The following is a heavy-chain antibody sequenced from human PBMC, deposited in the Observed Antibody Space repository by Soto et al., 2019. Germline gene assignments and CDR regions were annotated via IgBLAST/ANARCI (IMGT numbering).Heavy chain of an antibody. CDR1: GFTFSSYA. CDR3: ARDLECSGGSCDNWFDP. J-gene: IGHJ5*02. CDR2: ISYDGSNK. V-gene: IGHV3-30-3*01. D-gene: IGHD2-15*01. Sequence: GSLRLSCAASGFTFSSYAMHWVRQAPGKVLEWVAVISYDGSNKYYADSVKGRFTISRDNSKNTLYLQMNSLRAEDTAVYYCARDLECSGGSCDNWFDPWGQGXLVTVYS.